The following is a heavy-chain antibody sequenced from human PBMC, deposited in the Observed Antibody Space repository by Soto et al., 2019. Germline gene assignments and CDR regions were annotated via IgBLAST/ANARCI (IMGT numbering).Heavy chain of an antibody. V-gene: IGHV1-18*01. CDR2: ISVYNGDT. Sequence: QVQLVQSGAEVKKSGASVKVSCKTSGYIFTSYGISWVRQAPGQGLEWMSWISVYNGDTNYAQKLQGRVTMTTDTATSTAYMELRSLRADDTAVYYFATYADILTGYYRYWGQGTLVTVSS. CDR3: ATYADILTGYYRY. CDR1: GYIFTSYG. D-gene: IGHD3-9*01. J-gene: IGHJ4*02.